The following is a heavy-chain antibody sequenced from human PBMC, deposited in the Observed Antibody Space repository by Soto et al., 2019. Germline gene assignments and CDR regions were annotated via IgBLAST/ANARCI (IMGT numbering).Heavy chain of an antibody. J-gene: IGHJ4*02. Sequence: PSETLSLTCTVSGGSISSSSYYWGWIRQPPGKGLEWIGSIYYSGSTYYNPSLKSRVTISVDTSKNQFSLKLSSVTAADTAVYYCARRMVITFHFDYWGQGTLVTVSS. CDR1: GGSISSSSYY. V-gene: IGHV4-39*01. CDR2: IYYSGST. CDR3: ARRMVITFHFDY. D-gene: IGHD3-22*01.